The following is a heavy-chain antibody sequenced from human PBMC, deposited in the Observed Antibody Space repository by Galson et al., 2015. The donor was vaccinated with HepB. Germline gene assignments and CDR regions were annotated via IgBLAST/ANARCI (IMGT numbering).Heavy chain of an antibody. V-gene: IGHV1-2*02. CDR1: GYTFTGYY. CDR2: INPNSGGT. CDR3: ARLYGSGSYVFDY. D-gene: IGHD3-10*01. Sequence: SVKVSCKASGYTFTGYYMHWVRQAPGQGLEWMGWINPNSGGTNYAQKFQGRVTMTRDTSISTAYMELSRLRSDDTAVYYCARLYGSGSYVFDYWGQGTLVTVSS. J-gene: IGHJ4*02.